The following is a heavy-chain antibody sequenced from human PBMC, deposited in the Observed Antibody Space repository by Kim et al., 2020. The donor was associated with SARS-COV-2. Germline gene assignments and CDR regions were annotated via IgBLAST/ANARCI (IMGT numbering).Heavy chain of an antibody. CDR2: ISSSSSYI. D-gene: IGHD6-19*01. J-gene: IGHJ5*02. Sequence: GGSLRLSCAASGFTFSSYSMNWVRQAPGKGLEWVSSISSSSSYIYYADSVKGRFTISRDNAKNSLYLQMNSLRAEDTAVYYCASLEMAGWGFDPWGQGTLVTVSS. CDR1: GFTFSSYS. CDR3: ASLEMAGWGFDP. V-gene: IGHV3-21*01.